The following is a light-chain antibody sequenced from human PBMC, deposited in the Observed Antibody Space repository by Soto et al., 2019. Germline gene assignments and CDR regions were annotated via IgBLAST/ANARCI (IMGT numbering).Light chain of an antibody. CDR2: YVS. CDR3: SSYTSSSTLDWV. Sequence: QSALTQPASVSGSPGQSITISCTGTSSDVGGYNYVSWYQQHPGKAPKLMIYYVSNRPSGVSNRFSGSKSGNTASLTISGLQAEDEADYYCSSYTSSSTLDWVFGGGTKVTVL. J-gene: IGLJ3*02. V-gene: IGLV2-14*01. CDR1: SSDVGGYNY.